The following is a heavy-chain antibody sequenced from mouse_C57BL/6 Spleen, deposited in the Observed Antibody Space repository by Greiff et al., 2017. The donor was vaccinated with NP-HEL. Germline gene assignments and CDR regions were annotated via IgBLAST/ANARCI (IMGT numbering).Heavy chain of an antibody. CDR3: ARLPFMDY. Sequence: EVQLVESGGGLVQPGGSLKLSCAASGFTFLSSGMGWVRQAPRKGPEWVAFISNLAYSIYYADTVTGRFTISRENAKNTLYLEMSSLRSEDTAMYYCARLPFMDYWGQGTSVTVSS. CDR1: GFTFLSSG. CDR2: ISNLAYSI. J-gene: IGHJ4*01. V-gene: IGHV5-15*01.